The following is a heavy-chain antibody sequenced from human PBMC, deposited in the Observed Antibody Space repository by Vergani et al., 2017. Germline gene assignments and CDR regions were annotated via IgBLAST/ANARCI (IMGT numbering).Heavy chain of an antibody. CDR1: GYSFTSYW. D-gene: IGHD1-14*01. Sequence: EVQLVQSGAEVKKPGESLKISCKGSGYSFTSYWIGWVRQMPGKGLEWVGIIYPGDSDTRYSPSFQGQVTISADKSISTAYLQWSSLKASDTAMHYCARLAADVRTAAHFDCWGQGTLVTVSS. J-gene: IGHJ4*02. V-gene: IGHV5-51*01. CDR3: ARLAADVRTAAHFDC. CDR2: IYPGDSDT.